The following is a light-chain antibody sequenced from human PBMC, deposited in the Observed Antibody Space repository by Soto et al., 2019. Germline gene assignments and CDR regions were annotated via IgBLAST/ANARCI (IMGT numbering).Light chain of an antibody. CDR3: ASWDDSLRAVV. CDR2: SGN. J-gene: IGLJ2*01. CDR1: NIGSKS. Sequence: ELTQPPSVSVAPGQTARITCGGNNIGSKSVHWYQQLPGTAPKFLIHSGNPRPSGVADRFSGSKSGTSGSLAISGVRSEDEADYYCASWDDSLRAVVFGGGTKLTVL. V-gene: IGLV1-47*02.